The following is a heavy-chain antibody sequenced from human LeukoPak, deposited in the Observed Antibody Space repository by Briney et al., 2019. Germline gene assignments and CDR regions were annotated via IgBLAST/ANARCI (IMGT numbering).Heavy chain of an antibody. D-gene: IGHD6-19*01. CDR2: ISYDGSNK. CDR3: ARDFTQFIAVAGTGYFDY. CDR1: GFTFSSYA. Sequence: GGSLRLSCAASGFTFSSYAMHWVRQAPGKGLEWVAVISYDGSNKYYADSVKGRFTISRDNSKNTLYLQMNSLRAEDTAVYYCARDFTQFIAVAGTGYFDYWGQGTLVTVSS. J-gene: IGHJ4*02. V-gene: IGHV3-30*04.